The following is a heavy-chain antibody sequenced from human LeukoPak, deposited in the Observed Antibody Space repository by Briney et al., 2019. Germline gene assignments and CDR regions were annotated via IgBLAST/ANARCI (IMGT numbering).Heavy chain of an antibody. D-gene: IGHD5-18*01. CDR1: GFTFSSCW. CDR3: AKRDALGAHSYPDY. J-gene: IGHJ4*02. V-gene: IGHV3-7*01. Sequence: PGGSLRLSCTASGFTFSSCWMSWFRQAPGKGLEWVANIKKDGSEKYYVDSVKGRFTISRDNAKKSLYLQMNSLRAEDTAVYYCAKRDALGAHSYPDYWGQGTLVTVSS. CDR2: IKKDGSEK.